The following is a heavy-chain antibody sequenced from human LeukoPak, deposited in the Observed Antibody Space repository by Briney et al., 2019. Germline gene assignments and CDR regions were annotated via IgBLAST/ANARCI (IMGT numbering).Heavy chain of an antibody. Sequence: ASVKVSCKASGYTFSSYGISWVRQAPGQGLEWMGWISAYTGNTNYAQNLQGRVTMTTDTSTSTAFMELRSLRSDDTAVYYCARPAAGGRGNGYYYYYGMDVWGQGTTVTVSS. CDR1: GYTFSSYG. J-gene: IGHJ6*02. CDR3: ARPAAGGRGNGYYYYYGMDV. V-gene: IGHV1-18*01. D-gene: IGHD2-15*01. CDR2: ISAYTGNT.